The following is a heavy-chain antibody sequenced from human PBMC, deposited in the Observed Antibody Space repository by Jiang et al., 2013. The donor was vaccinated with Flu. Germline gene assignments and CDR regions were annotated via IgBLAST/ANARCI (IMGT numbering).Heavy chain of an antibody. CDR2: MNPNRGKV. V-gene: IGHV1-8*01. CDR1: GYTFTSYD. CDR3: ARSSGA. J-gene: IGHJ1*01. Sequence: GAEVKKPGASVKVSCKASGYTFTSYDINWVRQAAGQGLEWMGWMNPNRGKVGYAQKFQGRVTMTRDTSTSTAYLDLTSLTSEDTAVYYCARSSGAWGQGTLVIVSS.